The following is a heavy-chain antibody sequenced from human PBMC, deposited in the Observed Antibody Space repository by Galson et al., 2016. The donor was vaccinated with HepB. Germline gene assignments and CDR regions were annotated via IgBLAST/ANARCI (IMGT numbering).Heavy chain of an antibody. Sequence: SVKVSCKAFGYTFSNYYIHWVRQAPGQGLEWMGVIKTNSYFTRFAQKLQGRATLTRDLSTGTVYMELASLGSEDTAVYFCAREQPGTYYLDYWGQGTLVTVSS. CDR2: IKTNSYFT. V-gene: IGHV1-46*01. D-gene: IGHD1-7*01. CDR3: AREQPGTYYLDY. CDR1: GYTFSNYY. J-gene: IGHJ4*02.